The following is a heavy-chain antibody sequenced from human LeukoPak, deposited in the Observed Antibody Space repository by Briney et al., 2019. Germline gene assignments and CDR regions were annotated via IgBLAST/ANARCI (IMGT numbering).Heavy chain of an antibody. D-gene: IGHD5-18*01. V-gene: IGHV3-23*01. CDR2: ISGSGGST. Sequence: PGGSLRLSCAASGFTFSSYAMSWVRQAPGKGLEWVSAISGSGGSTYYADSVKGRFTISRDNSKNTLYLQMNNLRAEDTAVYYCAKGAREGTRWIQLWSAFDYWGQGTLVTVSS. CDR1: GFTFSSYA. CDR3: AKGAREGTRWIQLWSAFDY. J-gene: IGHJ4*02.